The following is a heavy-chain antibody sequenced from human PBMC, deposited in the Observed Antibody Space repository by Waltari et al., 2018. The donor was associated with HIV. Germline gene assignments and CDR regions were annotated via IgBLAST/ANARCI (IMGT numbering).Heavy chain of an antibody. V-gene: IGHV1-8*02. J-gene: IGHJ6*02. Sequence: VQLLQSGAEVAKPGASVNVSCKASGYAFRNFYINWVRQVRGEGPEWMGWINPKMGNSGYIQKVKDRVTMTTNILTNATYMHLSGLTVNDTAVYFCSIASHLHVVGTPYYFYYGMDVWGQGTTVTVS. CDR2: INPKMGNS. CDR1: GYAFRNFY. D-gene: IGHD2-15*01. CDR3: SIASHLHVVGTPYYFYYGMDV.